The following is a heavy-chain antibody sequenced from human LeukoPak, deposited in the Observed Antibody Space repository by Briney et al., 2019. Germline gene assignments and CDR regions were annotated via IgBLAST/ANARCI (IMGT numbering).Heavy chain of an antibody. V-gene: IGHV3-73*01. CDR3: TRPIYCGGGSCYASPWFDP. D-gene: IGHD2-15*01. Sequence: GGSLRLSCAASGFTFSGSAMHWVRQASGKGLEWVGRIRSKANSYATAYAASVKGRFTISRDDSKNTAYLQMNSLKTEDTAVYYCTRPIYCGGGSCYASPWFDPWGQGTLVTVSS. CDR2: IRSKANSYAT. J-gene: IGHJ5*02. CDR1: GFTFSGSA.